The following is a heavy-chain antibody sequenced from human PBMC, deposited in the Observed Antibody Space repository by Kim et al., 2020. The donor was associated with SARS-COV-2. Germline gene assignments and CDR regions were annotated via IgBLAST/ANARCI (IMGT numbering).Heavy chain of an antibody. CDR1: GGSINNYY. CDR3: ASATVISSYYGSGPVTWFDT. J-gene: IGHJ5*02. V-gene: IGHV4-59*01. CDR2: IYYSGST. Sequence: SETLSLTCTVSGGSINNYYWNWIRQPPGKGLEWIGYIYYSGSTNYNPSLKSRLTISVDTSKNQFSLKLSSVTAADTAVYYCASATVISSYYGSGPVTWFDTWGQGTLVTVSS. D-gene: IGHD3-10*01.